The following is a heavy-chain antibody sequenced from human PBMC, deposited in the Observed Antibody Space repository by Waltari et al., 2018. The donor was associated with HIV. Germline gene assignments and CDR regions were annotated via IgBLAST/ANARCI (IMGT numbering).Heavy chain of an antibody. Sequence: EVQLVESGGGLVQPGESLRLSCAASGFTFSIHWKIGVRPAPGRGLEWVANIKPDGSETYYVDSVKGRFTISRDNAKTSLYLQMNSLRAEDTAVYFCAREYFYESSGYYYRSTFDYWGQGTLVTVSS. V-gene: IGHV3-7*01. D-gene: IGHD3-22*01. J-gene: IGHJ4*02. CDR3: AREYFYESSGYYYRSTFDY. CDR2: IKPDGSET. CDR1: GFTFSIHW.